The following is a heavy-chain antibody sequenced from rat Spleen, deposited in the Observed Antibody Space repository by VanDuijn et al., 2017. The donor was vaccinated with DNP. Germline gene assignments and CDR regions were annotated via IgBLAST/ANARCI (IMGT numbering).Heavy chain of an antibody. J-gene: IGHJ4*01. D-gene: IGHD1-5*01. Sequence: EVQLKESGPGLVQPSQTLSLTCTVSGFSLTDFSVHWVRQPPGKGLEWMGVMWYDGDTAYKSALKSRLSISRDTSKNQVFLKMNSLQTDETGTYYYTRDLGYRYTYDDVMDAWGQGASVTVSS. CDR2: MWYDGDT. V-gene: IGHV2S63*01. CDR3: TRDLGYRYTYDDVMDA. CDR1: GFSLTDFS.